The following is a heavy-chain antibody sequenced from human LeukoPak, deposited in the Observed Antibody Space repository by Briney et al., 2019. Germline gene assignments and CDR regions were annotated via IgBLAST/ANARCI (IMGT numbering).Heavy chain of an antibody. D-gene: IGHD3-10*01. CDR2: IWYDGSNK. J-gene: IGHJ6*02. CDR3: ARDLRGATNPSPYYYGMDV. Sequence: PGGSLRLSCAASGFTFSSHGMHWVRQAPGKGLEWVAVIWYDGSNKYYTDSVKGRFTISRDNSKNTLYLQMNSLRAEDTAVYYCARDLRGATNPSPYYYGMDVGGQGPTVTASS. CDR1: GFTFSSHG. V-gene: IGHV3-33*01.